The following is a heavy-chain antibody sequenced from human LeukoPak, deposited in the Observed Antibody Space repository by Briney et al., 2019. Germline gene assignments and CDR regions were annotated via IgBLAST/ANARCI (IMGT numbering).Heavy chain of an antibody. CDR2: ISYDGSNK. CDR3: ARLEYSSSSYYYYYYMDV. CDR1: GFTFSSYA. Sequence: GGSLRLSCAASGFTFSSYAMHWVRQAPGKGLEWVAAISYDGSNKYSADSVKGRFTISRDNAKNSLYLQMNSLRAEDTAVYYCARLEYSSSSYYYYYYMDVWGKGTTVTVSS. D-gene: IGHD6-6*01. V-gene: IGHV3-30*04. J-gene: IGHJ6*03.